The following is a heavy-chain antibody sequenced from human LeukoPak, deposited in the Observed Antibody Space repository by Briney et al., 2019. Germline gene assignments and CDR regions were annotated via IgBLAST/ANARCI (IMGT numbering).Heavy chain of an antibody. D-gene: IGHD7-27*01. Sequence: QSGGSLRLSCAASGFTFSSYAMHWVRQAPGKGLEWVAVISYDGSNKYYADSVKGRFTISRDNSKNTLYLQMNSLRAEDTAVYYCARDYTGGWNDYWGQGIRVTVSS. CDR2: ISYDGSNK. CDR3: ARDYTGGWNDY. V-gene: IGHV3-30*04. J-gene: IGHJ4*02. CDR1: GFTFSSYA.